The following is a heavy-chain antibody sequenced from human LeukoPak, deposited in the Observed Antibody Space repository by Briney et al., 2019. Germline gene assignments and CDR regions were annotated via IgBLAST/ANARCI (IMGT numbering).Heavy chain of an antibody. D-gene: IGHD2-15*01. Sequence: GGSLRLYCADTEFTLSNYAMSWVRQPPGKGLEWVSAISNSGGTTYYADSVKGRFTISRDNSKNTLYLQMNSLRAEDTAVYYCAKEVRNVAAADYWGQGTLVTVSS. CDR2: ISNSGGTT. CDR3: AKEVRNVAAADY. J-gene: IGHJ4*02. CDR1: EFTLSNYA. V-gene: IGHV3-23*01.